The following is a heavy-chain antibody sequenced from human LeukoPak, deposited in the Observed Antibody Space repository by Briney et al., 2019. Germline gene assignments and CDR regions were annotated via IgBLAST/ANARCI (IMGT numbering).Heavy chain of an antibody. J-gene: IGHJ4*02. V-gene: IGHV5-51*01. CDR3: AIRASSYEYFDF. Sequence: GESLKISCKGSGYTFTNSWIGWVRQTPEKGLEWMGSIYPGDSDTRYSPSFQGQVTISVDKSISTAYLQWSSLKASNTAMYYCAIRASSYEYFDFWGQGTLVTVSS. CDR2: IYPGDSDT. CDR1: GYTFTNSW. D-gene: IGHD3-16*01.